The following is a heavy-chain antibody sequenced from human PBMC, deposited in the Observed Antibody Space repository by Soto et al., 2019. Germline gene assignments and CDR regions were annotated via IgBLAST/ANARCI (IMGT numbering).Heavy chain of an antibody. CDR3: AKVRRLRLGELSIFDY. CDR1: GFTFSSYA. D-gene: IGHD3-16*02. Sequence: GSLRLSCAASGFTFSSYAMSWVRQAPGKGLEWVSAISGSGGSTYYADSVKGRFTISRDNSKNTLYLQMNSLRAEDTAVYYCAKVRRLRLGELSIFDYWGQGTLVTVSS. J-gene: IGHJ4*02. V-gene: IGHV3-23*01. CDR2: ISGSGGST.